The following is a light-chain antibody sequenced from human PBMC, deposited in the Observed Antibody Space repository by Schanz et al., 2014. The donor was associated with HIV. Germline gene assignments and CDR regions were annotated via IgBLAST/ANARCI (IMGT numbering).Light chain of an antibody. J-gene: IGKJ1*01. Sequence: DIQMTQSPSSLSASVGDRVSITCRTSQGISNYLAWYQQKPGKVPKLLIYAASLLQSGVPSRFSGTESGADFTLTISSLQPEDVATYYCQQYNSYPRTFGQGTKVEIK. CDR2: AAS. CDR3: QQYNSYPRT. CDR1: QGISNY. V-gene: IGKV1-27*01.